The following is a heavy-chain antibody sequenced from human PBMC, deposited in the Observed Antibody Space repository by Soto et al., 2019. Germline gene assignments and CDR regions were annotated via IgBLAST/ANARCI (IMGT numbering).Heavy chain of an antibody. CDR2: IIPIFGTA. V-gene: IGHV1-69*12. CDR3: ARGRTAMVTGTVNFDY. Sequence: QVQLVQSGAEVKKPGSSVKVSCKASGGTFSSYAISWVRQAPGQGLEWMGGIIPIFGTANYAQKFQGRVTVTADEYTSTADMELSSLRSEDTAVYYCARGRTAMVTGTVNFDYWGQGTLVTVSS. J-gene: IGHJ4*02. CDR1: GGTFSSYA. D-gene: IGHD5-18*01.